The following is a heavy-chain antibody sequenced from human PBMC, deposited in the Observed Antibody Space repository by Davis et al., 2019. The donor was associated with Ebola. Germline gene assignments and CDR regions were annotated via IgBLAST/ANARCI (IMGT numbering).Heavy chain of an antibody. CDR2: IYSDGST. CDR1: GFTVSSNY. J-gene: IGHJ4*02. CDR3: ARVFANGDCSRTSCTDYFDS. Sequence: PGGSLRLSCAASGFTVSSNYMTWVRQAPGQGLEWVSIIYSDGSTYYAGSVKGRFTISRYSWKNTVYLQMNSLRAEDTAVYYCARVFANGDCSRTSCTDYFDSWGQGTLVTVSS. V-gene: IGHV3-53*01. D-gene: IGHD2-2*01.